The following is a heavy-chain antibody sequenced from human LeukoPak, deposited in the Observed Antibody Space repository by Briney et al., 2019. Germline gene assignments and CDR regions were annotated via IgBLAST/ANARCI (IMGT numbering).Heavy chain of an antibody. D-gene: IGHD4-17*01. Sequence: ASVKVSCKASGGSFSSYAISWVRQAPGQGLEWMGGIIPIFGTANYAQEFQGRVTMTTHTSASTAYMELSSLRSEDTAVYYCARLSSHYGDYKVDPWGQGTLVTVSS. J-gene: IGHJ5*02. V-gene: IGHV1-69*05. CDR1: GGSFSSYA. CDR3: ARLSSHYGDYKVDP. CDR2: IIPIFGTA.